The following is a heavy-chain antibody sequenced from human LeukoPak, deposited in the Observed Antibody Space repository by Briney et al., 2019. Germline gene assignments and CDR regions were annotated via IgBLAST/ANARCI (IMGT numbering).Heavy chain of an antibody. J-gene: IGHJ4*02. V-gene: IGHV1-18*01. D-gene: IGHD2-15*01. Sequence: GASVKLSCKASGYTFTSYGISWVRQAPGQGLEWMGWISAYNGNTNYAQKLRGRVTMTTDTSTSTAYMELRSLRSDDTAVYYCARLVVVAATDPNYYFDYWGQGTLVTVSS. CDR2: ISAYNGNT. CDR3: ARLVVVAATDPNYYFDY. CDR1: GYTFTSYG.